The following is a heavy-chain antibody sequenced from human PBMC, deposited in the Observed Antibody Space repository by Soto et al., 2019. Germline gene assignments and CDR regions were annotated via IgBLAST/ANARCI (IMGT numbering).Heavy chain of an antibody. CDR2: INLDGSEK. Sequence: GGSLRLSXAASGFTFSNYWMTWVRQAPGKGLEWVANINLDGSEKHYVDSVRGRFTISRDNADNSLHLQMNSLRAEDTAVYYCARARGTDNWGRGTLVTVSS. V-gene: IGHV3-7*03. CDR3: ARARGTDN. J-gene: IGHJ4*02. CDR1: GFTFSNYW. D-gene: IGHD1-1*01.